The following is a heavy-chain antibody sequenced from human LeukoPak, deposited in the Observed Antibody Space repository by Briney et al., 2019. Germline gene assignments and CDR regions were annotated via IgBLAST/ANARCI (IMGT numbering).Heavy chain of an antibody. Sequence: GGSLRLSCAASGFTFSSYGMHWVRQATGKGLEWVAFIRYDGSNKYYADSVKGRFTISRDNSKNTLYLQMNSLRAEDTAVYYCAKDRVPATAWPVSPFDYWGQGTLVTVSS. CDR1: GFTFSSYG. J-gene: IGHJ4*02. D-gene: IGHD2-2*01. CDR3: AKDRVPATAWPVSPFDY. V-gene: IGHV3-30*02. CDR2: IRYDGSNK.